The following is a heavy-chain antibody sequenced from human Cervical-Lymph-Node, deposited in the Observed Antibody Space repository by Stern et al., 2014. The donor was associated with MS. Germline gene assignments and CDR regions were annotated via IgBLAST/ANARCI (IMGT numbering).Heavy chain of an antibody. Sequence: QVQLVQSGAEVKKPGSSVKVSCKASGGAFSSHAFTWVRQAPGQGLEWMGRIIPILGITNYAQKFQGRVTITADKSTSTAYTELSGLRSDDTAVYYCARPPPRRSSNDPNFGLDVWGQGTTVTVSS. D-gene: IGHD6-6*01. V-gene: IGHV1-69*04. J-gene: IGHJ6*02. CDR1: GGAFSSHA. CDR3: ARPPPRRSSNDPNFGLDV. CDR2: IIPILGIT.